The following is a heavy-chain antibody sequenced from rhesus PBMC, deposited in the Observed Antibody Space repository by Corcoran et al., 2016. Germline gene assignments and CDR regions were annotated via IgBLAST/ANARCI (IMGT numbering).Heavy chain of an antibody. CDR1: GYSISSNY. CDR2: IYGSSGST. J-gene: IGHJ6*01. V-gene: IGHV4-147*01. CDR3: ARAPAGYSYGHYGLDS. Sequence: QVQLQESGPGLVKPSETLSLTCAVSGYSISSNYWSWIRQPPGKGLEWIGYIYGSSGSTYYNPSLKSRVTSSTDTSKNQCSLKRSSVTAADTAVYYCARAPAGYSYGHYGLDSWGQGVVVTVSS. D-gene: IGHD5-36*01.